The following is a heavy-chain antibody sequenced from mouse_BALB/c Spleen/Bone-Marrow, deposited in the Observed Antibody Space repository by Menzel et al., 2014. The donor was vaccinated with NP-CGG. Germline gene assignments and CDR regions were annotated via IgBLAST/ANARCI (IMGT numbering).Heavy chain of an antibody. V-gene: IGHV5-15*02. Sequence: EVKVEESGGGLVQPGGSRKLSCAASGFTFSDYGMAWVRLSPGKGPEWVAFISSLAYSIYYADTVTGRFTISRENAKNTLYLEMSSLRSEDTAMHYCARGQGATGAMDYWGQGTSVTVSS. CDR1: GFTFSDYG. CDR2: ISSLAYSI. J-gene: IGHJ4*01. CDR3: ARGQGATGAMDY. D-gene: IGHD3-1*01.